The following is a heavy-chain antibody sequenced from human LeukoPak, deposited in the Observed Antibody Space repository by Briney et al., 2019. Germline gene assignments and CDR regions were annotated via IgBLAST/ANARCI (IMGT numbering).Heavy chain of an antibody. Sequence: PSETLSLTCTVSGGSISSYYWSWIRQPPGKGLEWIGYIYYSWSTNYNPSLKIRGTITVCTSKNQFSLTLSSVTPADTAVYYCARNHSYFGEYQVDSWGQGTLVTVSS. D-gene: IGHD3-10*01. CDR1: GGSISSYY. J-gene: IGHJ4*02. V-gene: IGHV4-59*01. CDR2: IYYSWST. CDR3: ARNHSYFGEYQVDS.